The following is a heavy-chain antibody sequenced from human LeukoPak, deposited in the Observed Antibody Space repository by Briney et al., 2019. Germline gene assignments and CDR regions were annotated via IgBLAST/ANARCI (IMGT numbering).Heavy chain of an antibody. D-gene: IGHD3-22*01. Sequence: PSETLSLTCTVSGGSISSYYWSWIRQPAGKGLEWIGRIYTSGSTNYNPSLKSRVTMSVDTSKNQFSLKLGSVTAADTAVYYCARNEDTYYYDSSGYYLIDAFDIWGQGTMVTVSS. CDR2: IYTSGST. CDR1: GGSISSYY. V-gene: IGHV4-4*07. CDR3: ARNEDTYYYDSSGYYLIDAFDI. J-gene: IGHJ3*02.